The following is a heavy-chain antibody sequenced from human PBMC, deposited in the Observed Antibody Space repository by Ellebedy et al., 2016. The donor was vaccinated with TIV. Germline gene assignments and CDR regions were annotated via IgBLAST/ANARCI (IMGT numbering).Heavy chain of an antibody. J-gene: IGHJ4*02. CDR2: IIPMFGTA. V-gene: IGHV1-69*13. CDR1: GGTFRSYG. Sequence: AASVKVSCKASGGTFRSYGISWVRQAAAHGREWMGGIIPMFGTANYAQRFQGRVTITADESTTTAYMELSSLISEDTALYYCATTPILAYCGGDCYSFDFWGQGTLVTVSS. CDR3: ATTPILAYCGGDCYSFDF. D-gene: IGHD2-21*02.